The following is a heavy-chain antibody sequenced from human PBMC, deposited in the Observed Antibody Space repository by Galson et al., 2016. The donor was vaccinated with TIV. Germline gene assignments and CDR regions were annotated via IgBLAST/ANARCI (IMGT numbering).Heavy chain of an antibody. V-gene: IGHV1-69-2*01. CDR3: ARSWSVVAPNWVDP. CDR1: GYNFTDYY. D-gene: IGHD2-2*01. CDR2: VDPEDGKT. J-gene: IGHJ5*02. Sequence: VKVSCKVSGYNFTDYYLHWMQQAPGKGFEWMGHVDPEDGKTKYAAKFQGRVTMTADTSTDTAYMELSSLRSEDTAVYYCARSWSVVAPNWVDPWGQGTLVTVSS.